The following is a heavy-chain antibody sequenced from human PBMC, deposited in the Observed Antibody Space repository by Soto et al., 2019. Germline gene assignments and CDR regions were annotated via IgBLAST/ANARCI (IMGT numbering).Heavy chain of an antibody. CDR3: ARDQVTYCSSTSCYIYYYYYGMDV. CDR2: ISAYNGNT. CDR1: GYTFTSYG. J-gene: IGHJ6*02. Sequence: EASVKGSCKASGYTFTSYGISWVRQPPGQGLEWMGWISAYNGNTNYAQKLQGRVTMTTDTSTSTAYMELRSLRSDDTAVYYCARDQVTYCSSTSCYIYYYYYGMDVWGQGTTVTVSS. V-gene: IGHV1-18*01. D-gene: IGHD2-2*02.